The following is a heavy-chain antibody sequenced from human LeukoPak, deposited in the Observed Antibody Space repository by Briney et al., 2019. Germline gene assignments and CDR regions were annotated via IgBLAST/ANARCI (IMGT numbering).Heavy chain of an antibody. CDR3: ARGRYSSGWLVSHFDY. V-gene: IGHV4-34*01. Sequence: SETLSLTCAVYSGSFSGYYWSWIRQPPGKGLEWIGEINHSGSTNYNPSLKNRVTISVDTSKNQFSLKLSSVTAADTAVYYCARGRYSSGWLVSHFDYWGQGTLVTVSS. CDR2: INHSGST. CDR1: SGSFSGYY. D-gene: IGHD6-19*01. J-gene: IGHJ4*02.